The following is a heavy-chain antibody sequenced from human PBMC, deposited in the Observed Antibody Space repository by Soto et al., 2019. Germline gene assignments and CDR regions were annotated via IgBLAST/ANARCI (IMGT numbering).Heavy chain of an antibody. D-gene: IGHD5-18*01. CDR1: GFTFTSYA. J-gene: IGHJ6*02. Sequence: GGSLRLSCAASGFTFTSYALNWVRQAPGKGLEWVSAISGSGYGTYYADSVKGRFTISRDNSKNTLYLQMNSLRAEDTAVYYCTTGEGYSYGPIYYYYGMDVWGQGTTVTVSS. CDR3: TTGEGYSYGPIYYYYGMDV. V-gene: IGHV3-23*01. CDR2: ISGSGYGT.